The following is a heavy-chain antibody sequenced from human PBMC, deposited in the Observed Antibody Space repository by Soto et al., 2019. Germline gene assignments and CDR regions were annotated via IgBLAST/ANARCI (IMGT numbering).Heavy chain of an antibody. D-gene: IGHD4-17*01. CDR3: ARAHDYGGRFDY. CDR2: ISYDGSNK. Sequence: GGSLRLSCAASGFTFSSYAMHWVRQAPGKGLEWVAVISYDGSNKYYADSVKGRFTISRDNSKNTLYLQMNSLRAEDTAVYYCARAHDYGGRFDYWGQGTLVTVSS. J-gene: IGHJ4*02. V-gene: IGHV3-30-3*01. CDR1: GFTFSSYA.